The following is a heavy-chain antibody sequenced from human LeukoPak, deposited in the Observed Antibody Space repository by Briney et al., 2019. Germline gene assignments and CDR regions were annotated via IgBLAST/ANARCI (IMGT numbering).Heavy chain of an antibody. J-gene: IGHJ4*02. V-gene: IGHV3-7*05. CDR2: IKQDGSEK. CDR1: GFTFSSYW. CDR3: ARDFNPAGSSSGWSTCRY. D-gene: IGHD6-19*01. Sequence: PGRSLRLSCAASGFTFSSYWMSWVRQAPGKGLEWVANIKQDGSEKYYVDSVKGRFTVSRDNAKNSLFLQMNSLRAEDTAVYYCARDFNPAGSSSGWSTCRYWGQGTLVTVSS.